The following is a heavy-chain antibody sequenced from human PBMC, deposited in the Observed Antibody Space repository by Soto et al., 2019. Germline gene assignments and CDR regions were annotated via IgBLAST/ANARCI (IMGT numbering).Heavy chain of an antibody. CDR3: AKSPLVLYYYYYGMDV. V-gene: IGHV3-30*18. CDR2: ISYDGSNK. Sequence: GGSLRLSCAASGFTFSSYGMHWVRQAPGKGLEWVAVISYDGSNKYYADSVKGRFTISRDNSKNTLYLQMNSLRAEDTAVYYCAKSPLVLYYYYYGMDVWGQGTTVTVSS. J-gene: IGHJ6*02. D-gene: IGHD6-6*01. CDR1: GFTFSSYG.